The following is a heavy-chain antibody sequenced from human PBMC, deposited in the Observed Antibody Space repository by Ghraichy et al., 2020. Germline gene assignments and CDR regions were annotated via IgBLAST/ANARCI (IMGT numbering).Heavy chain of an antibody. CDR1: GSFFSSYF. V-gene: IGHV3-7*03. CDR3: AGSGGWLLHN. CDR2: INQDESEK. J-gene: IGHJ4*02. Sequence: GGSLRLSCAASGSFFSSYFMSWVRQAPGKGLEWVANINQDESEKNYVDSMRGRFTISRDNAKNSLYLQMHSLRAEDTAVYYCAGSGGWLLHNWGQGTLVTVSS. D-gene: IGHD6-19*01.